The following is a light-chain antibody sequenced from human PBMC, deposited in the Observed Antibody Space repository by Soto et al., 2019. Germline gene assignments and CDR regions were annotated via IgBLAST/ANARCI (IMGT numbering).Light chain of an antibody. V-gene: IGKV1-9*01. J-gene: IGKJ1*01. Sequence: IQVAQFPSSLSASVAPRVTITCRASQGISSSLAWYQQKPGKAPKLLIYAASTLQSGVPSRFSGSGSGTEFTLTISSLQPDDFATYYCQQYNSYWTFGQGTKVDIK. CDR1: QGISSS. CDR3: QQYNSYWT. CDR2: AAS.